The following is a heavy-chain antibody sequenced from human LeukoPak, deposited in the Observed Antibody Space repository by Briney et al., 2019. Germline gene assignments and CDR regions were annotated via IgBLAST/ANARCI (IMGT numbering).Heavy chain of an antibody. J-gene: IGHJ4*02. Sequence: SVKVSCKDSGGTFSSYAISWVRQAPGQGLEWMGRIIPIFGTANYAQKFQGRVTITTDESTSTAYMELSSLRSEDTAVYYCAGILDDWLLVDYWGQGTLVTVSS. V-gene: IGHV1-69*05. CDR2: IIPIFGTA. CDR1: GGTFSSYA. D-gene: IGHD3-9*01. CDR3: AGILDDWLLVDY.